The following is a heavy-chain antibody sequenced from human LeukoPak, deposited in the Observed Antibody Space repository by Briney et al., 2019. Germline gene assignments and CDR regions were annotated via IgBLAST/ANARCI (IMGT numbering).Heavy chain of an antibody. V-gene: IGHV3-30*04. CDR3: AKEGSTEFDY. CDR1: GFTFSSYA. Sequence: GSLSLSCAASGFTFSSYAMHWVRQAPGKGLEWVAVISYDGSNKYYADSVKGRFTISRDNSKNTLYLQMNSLRAEDTAVYYCAKEGSTEFDYWGQGTLVSVSS. J-gene: IGHJ4*02. CDR2: ISYDGSNK. D-gene: IGHD2-15*01.